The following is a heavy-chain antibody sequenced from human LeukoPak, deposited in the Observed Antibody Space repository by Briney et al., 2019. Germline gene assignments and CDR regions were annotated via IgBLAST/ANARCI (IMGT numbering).Heavy chain of an antibody. V-gene: IGHV1-46*01. D-gene: IGHD5-24*01. Sequence: ASVKVSCKAFGYIFTGYWMHWVRQTPGQGPEWMGVISHSGGSTIYAQKFKGRVTLTRDMSTSTDYLELSSLRSEDTAVYYCARDNSVRDEAWWFNPWGQGTLVTVSS. CDR3: ARDNSVRDEAWWFNP. J-gene: IGHJ5*02. CDR2: ISHSGGST. CDR1: GYIFTGYW.